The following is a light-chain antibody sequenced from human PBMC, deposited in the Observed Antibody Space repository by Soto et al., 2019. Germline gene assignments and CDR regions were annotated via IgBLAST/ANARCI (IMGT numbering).Light chain of an antibody. CDR2: KAS. CDR1: QSINGW. J-gene: IGKJ5*01. Sequence: DIQMTQSPSTRSASVGDRVTITFRASQSINGWLAWYQQKPGKAPKLLIYKASTLKSGVPSRFSGSGSGTEFTLTISSLQPDDFATYYCQHYNSYSEAFGQGTRLEIK. CDR3: QHYNSYSEA. V-gene: IGKV1-5*03.